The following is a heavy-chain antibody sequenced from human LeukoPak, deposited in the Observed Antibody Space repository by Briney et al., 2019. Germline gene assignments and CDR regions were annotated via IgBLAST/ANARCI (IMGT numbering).Heavy chain of an antibody. D-gene: IGHD3-22*01. CDR3: AREGYYDSSGYLGYYYYYYMDV. Sequence: TSETLSPTCTVSGGSISSGSYYWSWIRQPAGKGLEWIGRIYTSGSTNYNPSLKSRVTISVDTSKNQFSLKLSSVTAADTAVYYCAREGYYDSSGYLGYYYYYYMDVWGKGTTVTISS. V-gene: IGHV4-61*02. J-gene: IGHJ6*03. CDR1: GGSISSGSYY. CDR2: IYTSGST.